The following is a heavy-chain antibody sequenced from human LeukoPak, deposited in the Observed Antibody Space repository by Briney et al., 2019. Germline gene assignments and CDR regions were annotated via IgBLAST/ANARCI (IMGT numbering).Heavy chain of an antibody. D-gene: IGHD5-18*01. V-gene: IGHV3-7*01. CDR1: GFSFSSYW. J-gene: IGHJ6*03. Sequence: GGSLRLSCVVSGFSFSSYWMNWVRQAPGKGLEWVANIKQDGSEKYYVDSVKGRFTISRDNAKNSLYLQMNNLRAEDTAVYYCAGSVYSCGPNYYYYMDVWGKGTTVTVSS. CDR2: IKQDGSEK. CDR3: AGSVYSCGPNYYYYMDV.